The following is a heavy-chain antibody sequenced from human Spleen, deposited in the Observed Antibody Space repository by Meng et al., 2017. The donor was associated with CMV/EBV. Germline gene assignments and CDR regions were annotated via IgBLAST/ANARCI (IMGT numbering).Heavy chain of an antibody. V-gene: IGHV1-69*10. D-gene: IGHD1-26*01. CDR3: ARDGVSTGSDYGTYRYSGMDV. CDR1: GGTFISNA. CDR2: ILPILNRA. Sequence: SVKVSCKASGGTFISNAISWVRQAPGQGLEWMGGILPILNRANYAPEFLGRVTITAAKSLNTAYMEISSLTSEDTAVYYCARDGVSTGSDYGTYRYSGMDVWGQGTTVTVSS. J-gene: IGHJ6*02.